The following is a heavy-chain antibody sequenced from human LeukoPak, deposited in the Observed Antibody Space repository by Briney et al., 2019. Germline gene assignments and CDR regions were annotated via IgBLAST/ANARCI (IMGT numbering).Heavy chain of an antibody. J-gene: IGHJ3*02. CDR2: IRFDGTDY. Sequence: GGSLRLSCAASGFIFSNYGIHWVRQAPGKGLEWVASIRFDGTDYHYADSVKGRFTISRDNSKNTLYLQMNSLRAEETAVYYCAVVSHAFDIWGQGTMVTVSS. V-gene: IGHV3-30*02. CDR3: AVVSHAFDI. CDR1: GFIFSNYG.